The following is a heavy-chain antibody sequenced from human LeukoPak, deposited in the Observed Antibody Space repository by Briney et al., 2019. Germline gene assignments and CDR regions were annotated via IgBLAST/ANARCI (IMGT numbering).Heavy chain of an antibody. CDR1: GFTFSSYG. J-gene: IGHJ4*02. CDR2: ISYDGSNK. CDR3: AKDLVGATVRGDY. Sequence: GGSLRLSCAASGFTFSSYGMHWVRQAPGKGLEWVAVISYDGSNKYYADSVKGRFTISRDNSKNTLYLQMNSLRAEDTAVYYCAKDLVGATVRGDYWGQGTLVTVSS. V-gene: IGHV3-30*18. D-gene: IGHD1-26*01.